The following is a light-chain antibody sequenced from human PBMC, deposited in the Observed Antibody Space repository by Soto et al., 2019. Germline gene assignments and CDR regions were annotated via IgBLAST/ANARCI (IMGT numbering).Light chain of an antibody. J-gene: IGKJ5*01. CDR1: RSLVASDGNAY. V-gene: IGKV2-24*01. CDR3: MQATQLRT. Sequence: EIVLTQTPLLSPVTLGQPASISCRSRRSLVASDGNAYLTWLHQRPGQPPRPLIYKVSQRLSGVPDRFSDSGAGTDFTLHISRVEAEDVGTYFCMQATQLRTFGQGTRLEIK. CDR2: KVS.